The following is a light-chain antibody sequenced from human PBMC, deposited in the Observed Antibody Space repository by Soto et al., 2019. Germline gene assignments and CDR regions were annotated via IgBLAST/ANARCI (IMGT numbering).Light chain of an antibody. CDR1: QNIENY. J-gene: IGKJ5*01. Sequence: VHMTQSASSLSASVGNRVTIACRASQNIENYVIWYQQKPGQAPRLLIYDVSNRATGIPARFSGSGSGTDFTLTISSLQPEDFATYYCQQSYSTPITFGQGTDWRL. V-gene: IGKV1-39*01. CDR2: DVS. CDR3: QQSYSTPIT.